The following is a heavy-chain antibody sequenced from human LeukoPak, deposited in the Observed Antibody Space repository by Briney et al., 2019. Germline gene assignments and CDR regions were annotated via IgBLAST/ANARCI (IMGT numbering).Heavy chain of an antibody. CDR1: GFTFSSYS. CDR3: ARGGSNYDILTGYSYFDY. J-gene: IGHJ4*02. V-gene: IGHV3-21*01. D-gene: IGHD3-9*01. CDR2: ISSSSSYI. Sequence: PGGSLRLTCAASGFTFSSYSMNWVRQAPGKGLEWVSSISSSSSYIYYADSVKGRFTISRDNAKNSLYLHMNSLRAEDTAVYYCARGGSNYDILTGYSYFDYWGQGTLVTVSS.